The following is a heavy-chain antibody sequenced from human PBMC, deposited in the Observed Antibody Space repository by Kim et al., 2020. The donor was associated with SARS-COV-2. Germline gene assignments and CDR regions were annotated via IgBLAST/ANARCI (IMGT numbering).Heavy chain of an antibody. V-gene: IGHV4-34*01. CDR3: ARGSSDIVVVVAATPESLGFWFDP. CDR1: GGSFSGYY. Sequence: SETLSLTCAVYGGSFSGYYWSWIRQPPGKGLEWIGEINHSGSTNYNPSLKSRVTISVDTSKNQFSLKLSSVTAADTAVYYCARGSSDIVVVVAATPESLGFWFDPWGQGTLVTVSS. J-gene: IGHJ5*02. D-gene: IGHD2-15*01. CDR2: INHSGST.